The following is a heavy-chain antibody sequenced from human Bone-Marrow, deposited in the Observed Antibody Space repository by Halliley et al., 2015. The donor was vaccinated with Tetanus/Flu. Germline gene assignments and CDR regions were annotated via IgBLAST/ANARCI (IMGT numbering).Heavy chain of an antibody. J-gene: IGHJ4*02. V-gene: IGHV4-38-2*01. CDR1: NYSISSGNH. CDR2: VYRSGTT. CDR3: ARATFRDGDFDY. D-gene: IGHD3-10*01. Sequence: TLSLTCVVSNYSISSGNHWGRIRQPPGKTLEWIGYVYRSGTTNYNPSLKSRVTISVDTSNNQFSLNLRSVTAADTAVYYCARATFRDGDFDYWGQGTLVTVSS.